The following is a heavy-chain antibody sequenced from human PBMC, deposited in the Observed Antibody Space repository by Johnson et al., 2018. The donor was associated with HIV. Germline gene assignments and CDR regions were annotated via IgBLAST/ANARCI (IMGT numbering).Heavy chain of an antibody. CDR2: ISYDGSNK. CDR3: ARRNAGGAFDI. D-gene: IGHD2-2*01. CDR1: GFTFSSYA. J-gene: IGHJ3*02. V-gene: IGHV3-30*04. Sequence: QVQLVESGGGVVQPGRSPRLSCAASGFTFSSYAMHWVRQAPGKGLEWVAVISYDGSNKYYADSVKGRFTISRDNSKNTLYLQMNSLRAEDPAVYYCARRNAGGAFDIWGQGKMVTVSS.